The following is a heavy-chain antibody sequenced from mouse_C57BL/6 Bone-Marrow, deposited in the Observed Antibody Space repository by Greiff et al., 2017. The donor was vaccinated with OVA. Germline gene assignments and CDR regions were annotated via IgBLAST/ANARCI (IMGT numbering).Heavy chain of an antibody. CDR1: GFTFSDYY. CDR3: ARQSDGSYQDAMDY. V-gene: IGHV5-12*01. CDR2: ISNGGGST. J-gene: IGHJ4*01. D-gene: IGHD2-3*01. Sequence: EVKLMESGGGLVQPGGSLKLSCAASGFTFSDYYMYLVRQTPEKRLEWVAYISNGGGSTYYPDTVKGRFTISRDNAKNTLYLQMSRLKSEDTAMYYCARQSDGSYQDAMDYWGQGTSVTVSS.